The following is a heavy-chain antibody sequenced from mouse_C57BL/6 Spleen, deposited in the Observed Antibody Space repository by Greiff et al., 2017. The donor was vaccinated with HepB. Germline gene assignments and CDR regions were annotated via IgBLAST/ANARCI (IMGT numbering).Heavy chain of an antibody. D-gene: IGHD2-4*01. V-gene: IGHV1-72*01. CDR2: IDPNSGGT. J-gene: IGHJ2*01. Sequence: QVQLQQPGAELVKPGASVKLSCKASGYTFTSYWMHWVKQRPGRGLEWIGRIDPNSGGTKYNEKFKSKATLTVDKPASTAYMQRSSLTSEDSAVYYCARREVYDYDGGYCDYWGQGTTLTVSA. CDR3: ARREVYDYDGGYCDY. CDR1: GYTFTSYW.